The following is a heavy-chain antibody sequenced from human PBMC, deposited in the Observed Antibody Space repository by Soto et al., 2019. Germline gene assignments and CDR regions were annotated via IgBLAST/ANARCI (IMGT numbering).Heavy chain of an antibody. V-gene: IGHV4-59*01. CDR2: IYYSGST. D-gene: IGHD3-10*01. Sequence: QVQLQESGPGLVKPSETLSLTCTVSGGSISSYYWSWIRQPPGKGLEWIGYIYYSGSTNYNPSLKSRVTISVDTSKNQFSLKLSSVTAADTAVYYCARIRFGEVGNWFDPWGQGTLVTVSS. CDR3: ARIRFGEVGNWFDP. CDR1: GGSISSYY. J-gene: IGHJ5*02.